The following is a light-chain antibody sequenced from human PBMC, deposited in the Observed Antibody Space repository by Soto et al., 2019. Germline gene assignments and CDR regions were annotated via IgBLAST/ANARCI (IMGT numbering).Light chain of an antibody. CDR1: QSVSGD. V-gene: IGKV3-11*01. CDR3: QQRNTWPWT. CDR2: DTY. J-gene: IGKJ1*01. Sequence: EIVLTQSPATLSLSPGQRATLSCRASQSVSGDLAWFQQKPGQAPRLLIYDTYNGATGIPARFSGSGSGTDFTLTISSLEPEDFAVSSCQQRNTWPWTFGQGTKVEIK.